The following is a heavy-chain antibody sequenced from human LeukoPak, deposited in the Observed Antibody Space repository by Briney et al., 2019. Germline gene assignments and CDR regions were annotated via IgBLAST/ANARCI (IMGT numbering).Heavy chain of an antibody. CDR1: GFTFSNYA. CDR3: AKSSLTGYYFCPFDY. Sequence: PGGSLRLSCAASGFTFSNYAMSWVRQAPGKGLEWVSIISDSGGTTYYADSVKGRFTISRDNSKNTLYLQMNSLRAEDTAVYYCAKSSLTGYYFCPFDYWGQGTLVTVSS. V-gene: IGHV3-23*01. CDR2: ISDSGGTT. D-gene: IGHD3-9*01. J-gene: IGHJ4*02.